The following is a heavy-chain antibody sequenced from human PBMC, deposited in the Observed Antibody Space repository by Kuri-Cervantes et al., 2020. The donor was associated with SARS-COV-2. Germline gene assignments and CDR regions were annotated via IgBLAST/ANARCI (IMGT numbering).Heavy chain of an antibody. CDR3: ATTPIDYGDYQRYFDL. D-gene: IGHD4-17*01. Sequence: SVKVSCRASGGTFSSYAVTWVRQAPGRGLEWMGGIIPLFGTTIYAEKFRGRVTLTADKSTNTAYMELSSLGSEDTAVYYCATTPIDYGDYQRYFDLWGRGTLVTVSS. CDR1: GGTFSSYA. CDR2: IIPLFGTT. V-gene: IGHV1-69*06. J-gene: IGHJ2*01.